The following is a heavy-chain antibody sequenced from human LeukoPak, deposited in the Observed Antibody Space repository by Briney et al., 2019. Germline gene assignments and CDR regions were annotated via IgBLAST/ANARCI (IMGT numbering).Heavy chain of an antibody. CDR1: GGSISSGGYY. V-gene: IGHV4-31*03. Sequence: SETLSLTCTVSGGSISSGGYYWSWIRQHPGKGLEWIGYIHYSGSTYYNPSLKSRVTISVDTSKNQFSLKLSSVTAADTAVYYCARFQLDNWFDPWGQGTLVTVSS. D-gene: IGHD1-1*01. CDR3: ARFQLDNWFDP. J-gene: IGHJ5*02. CDR2: IHYSGST.